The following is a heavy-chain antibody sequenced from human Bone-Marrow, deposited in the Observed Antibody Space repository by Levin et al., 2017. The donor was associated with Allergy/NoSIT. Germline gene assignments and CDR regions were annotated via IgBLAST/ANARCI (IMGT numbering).Heavy chain of an antibody. D-gene: IGHD3-22*01. J-gene: IGHJ6*02. Sequence: GESLKISCTASGFTFGDYAMSWFRQAPGKGLEWVGFIRSKAYGGTTEYAASVKGRFTISRDDSKSIAYLQMNSLKTEDTAVYYCTISSSGYTYYGMDGWGQGTTVTVSS. V-gene: IGHV3-49*03. CDR3: TISSSGYTYYGMDG. CDR1: GFTFGDYA. CDR2: IRSKAYGGTT.